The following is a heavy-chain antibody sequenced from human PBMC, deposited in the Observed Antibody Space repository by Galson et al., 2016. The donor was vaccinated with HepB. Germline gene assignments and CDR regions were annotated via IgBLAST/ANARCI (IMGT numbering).Heavy chain of an antibody. D-gene: IGHD3-10*02. CDR2: VKRETEGGTS. V-gene: IGHV3-15*01. Sequence: LRLSCAASGFAFSDTWMSWVRQAPGKGLEWVGRVKRETEGGTSDYAAPVKGRFTISRDDSKKTVYLQMNSLKTDDTAVYYCATVSGGIPFMWGQGALVTVSS. CDR1: GFAFSDTW. J-gene: IGHJ4*02. CDR3: ATVSGGIPFM.